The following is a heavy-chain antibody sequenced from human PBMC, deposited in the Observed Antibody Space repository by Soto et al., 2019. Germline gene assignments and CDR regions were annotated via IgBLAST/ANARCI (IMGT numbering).Heavy chain of an antibody. Sequence: GGSLRLSCAASGFTFSSYAMSWVRQAPGKGLEWVSAISGSGGSTYYADSVKGRFTISRDNSKNTLYLQMNSLRAEETAVYYRAKDPAVATIWMGYYYYYMDVWGKGTTVTVSS. CDR1: GFTFSSYA. CDR3: AKDPAVATIWMGYYYYYMDV. D-gene: IGHD5-12*01. V-gene: IGHV3-23*01. CDR2: ISGSGGST. J-gene: IGHJ6*03.